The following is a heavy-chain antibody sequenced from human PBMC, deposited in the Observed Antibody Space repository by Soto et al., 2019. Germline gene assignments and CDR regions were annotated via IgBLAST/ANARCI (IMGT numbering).Heavy chain of an antibody. CDR1: GGTFSSYA. CDR2: ISAYNGNT. V-gene: IGHV1-18*01. J-gene: IGHJ5*02. Sequence: ASVKVSCKASGGTFSSYAISWVRQAPGQGLEWMGWISAYNGNTNYAQKLQGRVTMTTDTSTSTAYMELRSLRSDDTAVYYCARGRVRIAARLWWFDPWGQGTLVTVSS. D-gene: IGHD6-6*01. CDR3: ARGRVRIAARLWWFDP.